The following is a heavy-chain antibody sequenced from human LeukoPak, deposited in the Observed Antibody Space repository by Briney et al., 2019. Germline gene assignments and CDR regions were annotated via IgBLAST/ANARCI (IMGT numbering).Heavy chain of an antibody. D-gene: IGHD3-10*01. CDR2: ISAGGHNT. V-gene: IGHV3-21*01. CDR1: GFTFSSYS. Sequence: GGSLRLSCAASGFTFSSYSMNWVRQAPGKGLEWVSSISAGGHNTYYADSVKGRFTISRDISKNTLYLQMNSLRAEDTAVYYCAREGRGVQLRLYFFDYWGQGTLVTVSS. CDR3: AREGRGVQLRLYFFDY. J-gene: IGHJ4*02.